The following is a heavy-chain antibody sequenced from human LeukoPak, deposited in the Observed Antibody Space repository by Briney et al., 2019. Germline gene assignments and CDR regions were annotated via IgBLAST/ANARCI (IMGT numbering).Heavy chain of an antibody. D-gene: IGHD2-2*01. Sequence: ASVKVSCKASGYTFTSYGISWVRQAPGQGLEWMGWISAYNGKTNYAQKLQGRVTMTTDTSTSTAYMELRSLRSDDTAVYYCARAHCSSTSCYFNYWGQGTLVTVSS. J-gene: IGHJ4*02. CDR2: ISAYNGKT. CDR1: GYTFTSYG. V-gene: IGHV1-18*01. CDR3: ARAHCSSTSCYFNY.